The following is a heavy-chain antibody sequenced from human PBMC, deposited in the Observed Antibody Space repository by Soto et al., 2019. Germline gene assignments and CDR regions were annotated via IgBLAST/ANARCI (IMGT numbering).Heavy chain of an antibody. CDR3: AKEDSSGYYYGDDAFDI. Sequence: AGGSLRLSCAASGFTFDDYAMHWVRQAPGKGLEWVSGISWNSGSIGYADSVKGRFTISRDNAKNSLYLQMNSLRAEDTALYYCAKEDSSGYYYGDDAFDIWGQGTMVTVSS. J-gene: IGHJ3*02. CDR2: ISWNSGSI. CDR1: GFTFDDYA. D-gene: IGHD3-22*01. V-gene: IGHV3-9*01.